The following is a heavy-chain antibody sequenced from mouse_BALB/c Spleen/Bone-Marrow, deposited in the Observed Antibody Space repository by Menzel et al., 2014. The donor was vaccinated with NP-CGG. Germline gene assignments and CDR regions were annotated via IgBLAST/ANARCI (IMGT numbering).Heavy chain of an antibody. Sequence: VQLQQSGAELEKPGASVKLSCTASGFNIKDTYMHWVKQRPEQGLEWIGRIDPANGNTKYDPKFQGKATITADTSSNTAYLQLSSLTSEDTAVYYCAPYYYGSSSFAYGGQGTLVTVSA. D-gene: IGHD1-1*01. J-gene: IGHJ3*01. CDR3: APYYYGSSSFAY. CDR2: IDPANGNT. V-gene: IGHV14-3*02. CDR1: GFNIKDTY.